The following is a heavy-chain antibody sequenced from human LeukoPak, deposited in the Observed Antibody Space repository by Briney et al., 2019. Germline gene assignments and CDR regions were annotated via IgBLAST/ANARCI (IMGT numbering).Heavy chain of an antibody. CDR3: ARRGSNGGGGPF. D-gene: IGHD2-15*01. CDR2: INHRGRT. CDR1: VASLSGYY. V-gene: IGHV4-34*01. Sequence: SEILSLTCAVYVASLSGYYWTWVRQPAEKGREWVGDINHRGRTSNNPSLKSRVTVSVDTSKNQFSLKMTSETAAGTAGHVCARRGSNGGGGPFWVQGTIVTVSS. J-gene: IGHJ4*02.